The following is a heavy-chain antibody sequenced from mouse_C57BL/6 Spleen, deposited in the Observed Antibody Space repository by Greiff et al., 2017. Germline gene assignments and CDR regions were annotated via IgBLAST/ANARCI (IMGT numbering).Heavy chain of an antibody. J-gene: IGHJ2*01. V-gene: IGHV1-54*01. CDR1: GYAFTNYL. CDR3: ARGDDY. Sequence: VQLQESGAELVRPGTSVKVSCKASGYAFTNYLIEGVKPRPGQGLAWIGVINPGSGGTNYNEKFKGKATLTADKSSSTAYMQLSSLTSEDSAVYFCARGDDYWGQGTTLTVSS. CDR2: INPGSGGT.